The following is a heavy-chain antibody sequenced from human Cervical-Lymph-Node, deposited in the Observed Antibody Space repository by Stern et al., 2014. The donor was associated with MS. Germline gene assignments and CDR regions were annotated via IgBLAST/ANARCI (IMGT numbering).Heavy chain of an antibody. Sequence: DQLVQSGGGLVQPGRSLRLSCAASGFSFSTYPMPWVRQAPGKGLDGGAFISYDGDNKSYAESVKGRFTISRDNYKNMLYLQINSLRGDDTAVYYCARANNYYGMDVWGQGTTVTVSS. J-gene: IGHJ6*02. CDR3: ARANNYYGMDV. V-gene: IGHV3-30*04. CDR2: ISYDGDNK. D-gene: IGHD2/OR15-2a*01. CDR1: GFSFSTYP.